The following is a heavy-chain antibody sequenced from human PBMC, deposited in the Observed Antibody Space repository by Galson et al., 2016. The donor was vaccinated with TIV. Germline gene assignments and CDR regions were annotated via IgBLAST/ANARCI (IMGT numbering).Heavy chain of an antibody. Sequence: SLRLSCAASGFTFDDYPMHWVRQAPGKGLEWVSSINWTGNSVDYADSVRSRFAISRDNAKNFLYLQMNSLTPEDTALYYCARNSRSYASMDYFYYHGMDVWGRGTTVTVSS. CDR2: INWTGNSV. CDR1: GFTFDDYP. CDR3: ARNSRSYASMDYFYYHGMDV. V-gene: IGHV3-9*01. D-gene: IGHD2-8*01. J-gene: IGHJ6*02.